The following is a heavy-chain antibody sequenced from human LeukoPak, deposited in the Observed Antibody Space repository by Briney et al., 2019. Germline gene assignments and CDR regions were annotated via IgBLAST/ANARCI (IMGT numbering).Heavy chain of an antibody. CDR2: INPNSGGT. D-gene: IGHD5-12*01. J-gene: IGHJ6*03. Sequence: ASVKVSCKASGGTFSSYAISWVRQAPGQGLEWMGWINPNSGGTNYAQTFQGRVTMTRDTSISTAYMELSRLICDDTAVYYCARGDSGYDHFYHMDVWGKGTTVTISS. V-gene: IGHV1-2*02. CDR3: ARGDSGYDHFYHMDV. CDR1: GGTFSSYA.